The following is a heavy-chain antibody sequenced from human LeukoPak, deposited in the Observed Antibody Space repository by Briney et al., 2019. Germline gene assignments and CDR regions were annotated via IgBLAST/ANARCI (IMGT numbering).Heavy chain of an antibody. Sequence: GGSLRLSCAASGFMFSSYSMNWVRQAPGKGLEWVSYISSSSSSKYSADSVKGRFTISRDNAKNSLYLQMNSLRAEDTAVYYCARDKAVVGVYFDYWGQGTLVTVSS. D-gene: IGHD2-2*01. V-gene: IGHV3-48*01. CDR3: ARDKAVVGVYFDY. J-gene: IGHJ4*02. CDR1: GFMFSSYS. CDR2: ISSSSSSK.